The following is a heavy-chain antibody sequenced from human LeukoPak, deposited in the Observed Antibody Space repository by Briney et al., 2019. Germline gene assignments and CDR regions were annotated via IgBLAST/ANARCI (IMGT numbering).Heavy chain of an antibody. J-gene: IGHJ4*02. Sequence: GGSLRLSCAASGFTFSSYAMHWVRQAPGKGLEWVAVISYDGSNKYYADSVKGRFTISRDNSKNTLYLQMNSLRAEDTAVYYCAKKGGNLGYYFAYWGQGTLVTVSS. V-gene: IGHV3-30-3*02. CDR3: AKKGGNLGYYFAY. CDR1: GFTFSSYA. D-gene: IGHD1-26*01. CDR2: ISYDGSNK.